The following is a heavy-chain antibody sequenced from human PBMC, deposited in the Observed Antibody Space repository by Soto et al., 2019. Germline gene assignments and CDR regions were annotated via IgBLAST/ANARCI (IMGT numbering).Heavy chain of an antibody. CDR1: CGYIRCFY. V-gene: IGHV4-59*08. CDR2: IYYSGST. CDR3: AINRMVRGVRGFGYYYYYMDV. J-gene: IGHJ6*03. D-gene: IGHD3-10*01. Sequence: PLETPSLPPTVSCGYIRCFYWGWIRQPPREGLGWIGYIYYSGSTNYNPSLKSRVTISVDTSKNQFSLKLSSVTAADTAVYYCAINRMVRGVRGFGYYYYYMDVWGKGTTVTVSS.